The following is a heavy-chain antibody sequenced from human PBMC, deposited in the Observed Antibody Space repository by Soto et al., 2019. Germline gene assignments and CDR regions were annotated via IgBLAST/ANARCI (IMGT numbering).Heavy chain of an antibody. V-gene: IGHV1-18*01. CDR3: ARDTMGRLAYGSGSYSPLVDY. J-gene: IGHJ4*02. D-gene: IGHD3-10*01. CDR1: GYTFTSYG. CDR2: ISAYNGNT. Sequence: QVQLVQSGAEVKKPGASVKVSCKASGYTFTSYGISWVRQAPGQGLEWMGWISAYNGNTNYAQKLQGRVTMTTDTSTSTAYMELRSLRSDDTAVYYCARDTMGRLAYGSGSYSPLVDYWGQGTLVTVS.